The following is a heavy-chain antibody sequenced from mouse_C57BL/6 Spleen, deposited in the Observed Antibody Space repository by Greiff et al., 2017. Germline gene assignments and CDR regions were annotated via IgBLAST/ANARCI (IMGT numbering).Heavy chain of an antibody. CDR3: ARYWEGSYFDY. J-gene: IGHJ2*01. V-gene: IGHV1-81*01. Sequence: QVQLQQSGAELARPGASVKLSCKASGYTFTRYGISWVKQRTGQGLEWIGEIYPRSGNTYYNEKFKGKATLTADKSSSTAYMELRSLTSEDSAVYFCARYWEGSYFDYWGQGTTLTVSS. CDR1: GYTFTRYG. D-gene: IGHD4-1*01. CDR2: IYPRSGNT.